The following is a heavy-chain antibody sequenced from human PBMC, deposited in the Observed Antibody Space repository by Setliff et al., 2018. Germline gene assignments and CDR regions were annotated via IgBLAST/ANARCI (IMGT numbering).Heavy chain of an antibody. V-gene: IGHV3-21*01. J-gene: IGHJ4*02. Sequence: PGGSLRLSCEASGFSFSNYAMNWVRQAPGKGLEWVASFSSRNDYIYHADSVKGRFTISRDNAKTSLYLQMNSLRAEDTAVYYCVRSESCGATNCSPFDYWGQGTLVTVSS. CDR2: FSSRNDYI. CDR1: GFSFSNYA. D-gene: IGHD2-2*01. CDR3: VRSESCGATNCSPFDY.